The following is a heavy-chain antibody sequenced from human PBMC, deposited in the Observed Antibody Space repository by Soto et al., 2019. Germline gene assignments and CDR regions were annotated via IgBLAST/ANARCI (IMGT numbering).Heavy chain of an antibody. CDR1: GYTFRNFG. V-gene: IGHV1-18*01. J-gene: IGHJ4*02. CDR2: ISAYNANA. Sequence: ASVKVSCNASGYTFRNFGISLVRQAPGQGLEWMGWISAYNANANYAQKFQGRLTMTADTSTSTAYMELRSLRSDDTAVYYCARENSYFDYWGQGTLVTSPQ. CDR3: ARENSYFDY.